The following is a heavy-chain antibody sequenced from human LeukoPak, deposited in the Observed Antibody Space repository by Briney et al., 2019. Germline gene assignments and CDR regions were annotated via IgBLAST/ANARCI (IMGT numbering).Heavy chain of an antibody. CDR3: ARDQTTMIRGAYYYYYMDV. V-gene: IGHV3-7*01. Sequence: GGSLRLSCAASGFTFSVYWMSWVRQAPGKGLEWVANIKQDGSEKYYVDSVKGRFTVSRDNAKNSLYLQMNSLRAEDTAVYYRARDQTTMIRGAYYYYYMDVWGIGTTVTVSS. CDR1: GFTFSVYW. J-gene: IGHJ6*03. D-gene: IGHD3-10*01. CDR2: IKQDGSEK.